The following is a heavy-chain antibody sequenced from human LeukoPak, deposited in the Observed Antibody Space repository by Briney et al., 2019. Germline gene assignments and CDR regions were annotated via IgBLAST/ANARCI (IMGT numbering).Heavy chain of an antibody. CDR2: ISSSSSYI. V-gene: IGHV3-21*01. CDR1: GFTFSSYS. J-gene: IGHJ4*02. D-gene: IGHD3-22*01. Sequence: GGSLRLSCAASGFTFSSYSMNWVRQAPGKGLEWVSSISSSSSYIYYADSVKGRFTISRDNAKNSLYLQMNSLRAEDTAVYYCAKNYYDSSGVFDYWGQGALVTVSS. CDR3: AKNYYDSSGVFDY.